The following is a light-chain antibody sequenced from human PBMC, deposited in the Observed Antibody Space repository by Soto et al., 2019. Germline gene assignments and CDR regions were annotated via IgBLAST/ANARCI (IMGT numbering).Light chain of an antibody. CDR2: DDS. J-gene: IGLJ1*01. V-gene: IGLV3-21*02. CDR1: NIGGKS. CDR3: QVWDDNSDHHV. Sequence: SYELTQTSSVSVAPGQTARISCGGNNIGGKSVHWYQQKPGQAPVVVVYDDSDRPSGIPERFSGSNSGNTATLTISRVEAGDEADHHCQVWDDNSDHHVFGTGTKVTV.